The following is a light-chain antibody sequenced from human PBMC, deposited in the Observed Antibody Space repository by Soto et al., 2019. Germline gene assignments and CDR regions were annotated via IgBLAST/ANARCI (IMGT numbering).Light chain of an antibody. Sequence: EIVMTQSPATLSVSPGERATLSYSASQSISSSLAWYQQKPGQAPRLLIYGASTRATGIPARFSGSGSGTAFTLTISSIQSEDFAVSYCQQYMNGPSYTFGQGTKLEIK. V-gene: IGKV3-15*01. J-gene: IGKJ2*01. CDR2: GAS. CDR3: QQYMNGPSYT. CDR1: QSISSS.